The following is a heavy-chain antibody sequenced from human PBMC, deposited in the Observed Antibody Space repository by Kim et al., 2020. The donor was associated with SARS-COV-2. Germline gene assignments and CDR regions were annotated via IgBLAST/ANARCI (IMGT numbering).Heavy chain of an antibody. V-gene: IGHV4-34*01. D-gene: IGHD3-10*01. J-gene: IGHJ5*02. CDR2: INHSGST. CDR3: ARGLGITPGWFDP. Sequence: SETLSLTCAVYGGSFSGYYWSWIRQPPGKGLEWIGEINHSGSTNYNPSLKSRVTISVDTSKNQFSLKLSSVTAADTAVYYCARGLGITPGWFDPWGQGTLVTVSS. CDR1: GGSFSGYY.